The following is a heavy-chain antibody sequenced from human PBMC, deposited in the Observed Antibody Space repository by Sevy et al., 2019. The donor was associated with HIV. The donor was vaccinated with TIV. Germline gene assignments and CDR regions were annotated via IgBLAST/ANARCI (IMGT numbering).Heavy chain of an antibody. D-gene: IGHD7-27*01. CDR3: ARNWGYSYYYMDV. CDR2: IKQDGSEK. CDR1: GFTFSSYW. Sequence: GGSLRLSCAASGFTFSSYWMSWVRQAPGKGLEWVANIKQDGSEKYYVDSVKGRFTISRDNAKNSLYLQMNSLRAEDTAVYYCARNWGYSYYYMDVWGKGTMVTVSS. J-gene: IGHJ6*03. V-gene: IGHV3-7*03.